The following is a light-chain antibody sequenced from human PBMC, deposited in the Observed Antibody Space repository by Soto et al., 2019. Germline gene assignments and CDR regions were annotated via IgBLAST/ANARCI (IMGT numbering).Light chain of an antibody. Sequence: EIVMTQSPATLSVSPGERATLSCRASQSINSNLAWYQQKPGQPPRVLIYGASTRATGIPARFSGSGSGTEFTLTISSLQSEDFAVYYCQQYNNWPLMFGQGTKVEIK. CDR2: GAS. J-gene: IGKJ1*01. CDR1: QSINSN. CDR3: QQYNNWPLM. V-gene: IGKV3-15*01.